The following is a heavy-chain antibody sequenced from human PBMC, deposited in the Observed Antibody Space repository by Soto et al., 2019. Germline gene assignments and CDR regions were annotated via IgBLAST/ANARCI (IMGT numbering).Heavy chain of an antibody. V-gene: IGHV3-7*05. CDR1: GFTFRNFW. Sequence: EVQLVESGGGLVQPGGSLRLSCAASGFTFRNFWMKLVRRAPVKGLEWVANINQGGSEKNTVDSVRGRFTVSRDNAKDPRYLQMTSLRAEDSAIYYCARGTGGGNYGTFNYWGQGMLVTVSS. D-gene: IGHD3-10*01. CDR2: INQGGSEK. CDR3: ARGTGGGNYGTFNY. J-gene: IGHJ4*02.